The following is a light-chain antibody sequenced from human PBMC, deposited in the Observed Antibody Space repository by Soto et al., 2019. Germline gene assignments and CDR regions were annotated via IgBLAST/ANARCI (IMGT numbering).Light chain of an antibody. J-gene: IGKJ2*01. CDR2: AAS. CDR3: QQLSYYPRT. CDR1: RDVSSY. Sequence: IQMTQSPSSLSATVGDRVTITCRASRDVSSYLVWCQQKPGKAPELLIYAASTLQSGVPLRFSGSGSGTEFTLTISSLQPEDFATYYCQQLSYYPRTFGQGTKLEI. V-gene: IGKV1-9*01.